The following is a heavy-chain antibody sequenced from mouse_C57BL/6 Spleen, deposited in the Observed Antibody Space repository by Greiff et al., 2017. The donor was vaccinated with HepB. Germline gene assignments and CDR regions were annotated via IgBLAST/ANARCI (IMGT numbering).Heavy chain of an antibody. J-gene: IGHJ4*01. Sequence: VKVVESGPELVKPGASVKISCKASGYAFSSSWMNWVKQRPGKGLEWIGRIYPGDGDTNYNGKFKGKATLTADKSSSTAYMQLSSLTSEDSAVYFCASHRWDGYPYYAMDYWGQGTSVTVSS. CDR3: ASHRWDGYPYYAMDY. CDR1: GYAFSSSW. V-gene: IGHV1-82*01. CDR2: IYPGDGDT. D-gene: IGHD2-3*01.